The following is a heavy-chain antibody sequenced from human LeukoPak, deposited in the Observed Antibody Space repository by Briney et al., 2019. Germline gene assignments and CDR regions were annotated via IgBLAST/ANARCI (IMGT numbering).Heavy chain of an antibody. CDR1: GFTFRNYA. J-gene: IGHJ4*02. CDR2: IRNFGET. CDR3: ANIPPFDYGDYAIRLD. Sequence: GGSLRLSCAASGFTFRNYAMAWVRQAPGKGLEWVSSIRNFGETHYADSVRGRFIISRDNSQNTLYLQMNSLRAEDSALYYCANIPPFDYGDYAIRLDWGQGTLVTVSS. D-gene: IGHD4-17*01. V-gene: IGHV3-23*01.